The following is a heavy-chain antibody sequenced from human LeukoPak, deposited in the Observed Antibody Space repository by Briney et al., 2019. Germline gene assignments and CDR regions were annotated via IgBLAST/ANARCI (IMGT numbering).Heavy chain of an antibody. Sequence: GESLKISCKGSGYSFSTYWMGWVRQMSGKGLEWMGIIYPADSDTRYSPSFQGQVTISVDKSISTAYLQWSSLKASDTAIYYCARVGARHYVYWGQRTLVTVSS. D-gene: IGHD4-17*01. CDR3: ARVGARHYVY. CDR2: IYPADSDT. CDR1: GYSFSTYW. V-gene: IGHV5-51*01. J-gene: IGHJ4*02.